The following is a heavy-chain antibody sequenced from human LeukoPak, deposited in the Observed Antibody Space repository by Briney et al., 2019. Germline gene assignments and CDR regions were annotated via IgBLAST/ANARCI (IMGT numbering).Heavy chain of an antibody. J-gene: IGHJ4*02. CDR1: XFTFSSYE. CDR3: ARERDSSGYSFDY. Sequence: GGSLRLSCAASXFTFSSYEMHWVRQAPGQGLEWVSYISSSGSTIYYADSVKGRFTISRDNARNSLYLQMNSLRAEDTAVYYCARERDSSGYSFDYWGQGTLVTVSS. D-gene: IGHD3-22*01. V-gene: IGHV3-48*03. CDR2: ISSSGSTI.